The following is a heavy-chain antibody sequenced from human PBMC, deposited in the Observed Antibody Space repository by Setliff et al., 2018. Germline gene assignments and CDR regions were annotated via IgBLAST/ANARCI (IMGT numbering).Heavy chain of an antibody. V-gene: IGHV1-18*01. CDR3: TRGQRAWSY. CDR1: GGAFSSYA. Sequence: ASVKVSCKASGGAFSSYAISWVRQAPGQGPEWMGWISAYNGNTNYALKLQDRVIMTADTSTNTVYLDLRSLRSDDSAMYYCTRGQRAWSYWGQGTLVTVSS. D-gene: IGHD6-19*01. J-gene: IGHJ4*02. CDR2: ISAYNGNT.